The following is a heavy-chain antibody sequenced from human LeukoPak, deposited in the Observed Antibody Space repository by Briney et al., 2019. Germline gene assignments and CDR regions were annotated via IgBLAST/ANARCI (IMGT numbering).Heavy chain of an antibody. CDR3: ARDYVGNFDY. J-gene: IGHJ4*02. CDR2: ICYSGST. V-gene: IGHV4-39*01. CDR1: GGSISSSSYY. Sequence: SETLSLTCTVSGGSISSSSYYWGWIRQPPGKGLEWIGSICYSGSTYYNPSLKSRVTISVDTSKNQFSLKLSSVTAADTAVYYCARDYVGNFDYWGQGTLVTVSS. D-gene: IGHD4-17*01.